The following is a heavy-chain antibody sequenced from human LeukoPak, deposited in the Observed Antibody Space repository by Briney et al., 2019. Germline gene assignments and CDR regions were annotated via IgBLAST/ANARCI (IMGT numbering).Heavy chain of an antibody. Sequence: GGSLRLSCAASGFTFSSYSMNWVRQAPGKGLEWVSSISSSISYIYYADSVKGRFTISRDNAKNSLYLQMNSLRAEDTAVYYCARRVSSSSWYELDYWGQGTLVTVSS. J-gene: IGHJ4*02. CDR1: GFTFSSYS. CDR3: ARRVSSSSWYELDY. D-gene: IGHD6-13*01. CDR2: ISSSISYI. V-gene: IGHV3-21*01.